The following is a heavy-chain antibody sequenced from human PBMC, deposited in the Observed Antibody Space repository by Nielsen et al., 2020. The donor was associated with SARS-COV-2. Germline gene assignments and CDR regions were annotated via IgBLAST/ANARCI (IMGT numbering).Heavy chain of an antibody. CDR3: ARDSWDSLRYFVH. Sequence: GESLKISCAASGFTFSSYAMNWVRQAPGKGLEWVAVISYDGSNKYYADSVKGRFTISRDDSKNTLYLQMNSLRPEDTAVYYCARDSWDSLRYFVHWGQGAQVTVSS. D-gene: IGHD3-22*01. V-gene: IGHV3-30-3*01. CDR1: GFTFSSYA. J-gene: IGHJ4*02. CDR2: ISYDGSNK.